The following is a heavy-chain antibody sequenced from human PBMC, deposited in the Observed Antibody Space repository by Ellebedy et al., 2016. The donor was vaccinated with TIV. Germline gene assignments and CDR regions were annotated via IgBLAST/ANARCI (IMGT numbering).Heavy chain of an antibody. CDR3: ARTIRPASTPFDY. V-gene: IGHV1-58*02. CDR1: GFTFTSSA. CDR2: IVVGSGNT. D-gene: IGHD5-24*01. J-gene: IGHJ4*02. Sequence: ASVKVSCKASGFTFTSSAMQWVRQARGQRLEWIGWIVVGSGNTNYAQKFQERVTITRDMSTSTAYMELSSLRSEDTAVYYCARTIRPASTPFDYWGQGTLVTVSS.